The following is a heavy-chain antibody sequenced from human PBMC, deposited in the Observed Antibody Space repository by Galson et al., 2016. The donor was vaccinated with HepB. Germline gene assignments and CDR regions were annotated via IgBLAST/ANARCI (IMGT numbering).Heavy chain of an antibody. D-gene: IGHD3-9*01. CDR2: IYWDDEK. CDR3: AHRTSYSDILTDSFDM. V-gene: IGHV2-5*02. J-gene: IGHJ3*02. Sequence: PALVKPTQTLRLTCTFSGFSLSTRGVGVGWIRQPPGKALEWLGLIYWDDEKRYSPSLKTRLTITKGTSRDQVVLTMTNMDPVDTGTYYCAHRTSYSDILTDSFDMWGQGTMVTVSS. CDR1: GFSLSTRGVG.